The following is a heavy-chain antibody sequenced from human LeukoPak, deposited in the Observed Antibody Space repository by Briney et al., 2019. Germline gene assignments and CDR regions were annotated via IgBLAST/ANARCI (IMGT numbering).Heavy chain of an antibody. Sequence: SETLSLTCAVSGGSFSGYYWTWIRQPPGKGLEWIGEINHSGSANYNPSLKSRVTISLDTSKNQFSLKLSSVTAADTAVYYCARHPYYYDSSGYYRGYYYGMDVWGQGTTVTVSS. CDR2: INHSGSA. V-gene: IGHV4-34*01. J-gene: IGHJ6*02. D-gene: IGHD3-22*01. CDR1: GGSFSGYY. CDR3: ARHPYYYDSSGYYRGYYYGMDV.